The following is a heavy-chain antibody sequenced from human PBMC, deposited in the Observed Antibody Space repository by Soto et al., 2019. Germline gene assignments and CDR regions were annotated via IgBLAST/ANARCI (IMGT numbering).Heavy chain of an antibody. CDR3: AKFKVGESGDYDILTGYPHYYYGMDV. D-gene: IGHD3-9*01. Sequence: QVQLVESGGGVVQPGRSLRLSCAASGFTFSSYGMHWVRQAPGKGLEWVAVISYDGSNKYYADSVKGRFTISRDNSKNTLYLQMNSLRAEDTAVYHCAKFKVGESGDYDILTGYPHYYYGMDVWGQGTTVTVSS. V-gene: IGHV3-30*18. J-gene: IGHJ6*02. CDR1: GFTFSSYG. CDR2: ISYDGSNK.